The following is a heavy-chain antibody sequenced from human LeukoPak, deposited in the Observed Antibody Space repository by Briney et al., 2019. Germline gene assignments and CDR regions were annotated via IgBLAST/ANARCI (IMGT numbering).Heavy chain of an antibody. V-gene: IGHV4-59*08. CDR1: GESISGFY. CDR2: IYYSGST. D-gene: IGHD2-21*02. Sequence: KPSETLSLTCTVSGESISGFYWTWIRQPPGKGLEWIGYIYYSGSTNYNPSLKSRVTISVDTSKNQFSLKLSSVTAADTAVYYCATIYASYCGGDCYSGWFDPWGQGTLVTVSS. J-gene: IGHJ5*02. CDR3: ATIYASYCGGDCYSGWFDP.